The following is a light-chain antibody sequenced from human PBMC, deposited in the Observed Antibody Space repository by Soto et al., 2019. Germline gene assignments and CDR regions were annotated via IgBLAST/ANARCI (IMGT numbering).Light chain of an antibody. CDR1: ESISSW. CDR2: NAS. CDR3: QQYNSYPLT. J-gene: IGKJ3*01. V-gene: IGKV1-5*03. Sequence: DIQITQSPSTLSASVGDRVTIICRASESISSWLAWYQQKPGKAPKLLIYNASSLESGVPSRFSGSGSGTEFTLTISSLQPDDFATYYCQQYNSYPLTFGPGTKVDFK.